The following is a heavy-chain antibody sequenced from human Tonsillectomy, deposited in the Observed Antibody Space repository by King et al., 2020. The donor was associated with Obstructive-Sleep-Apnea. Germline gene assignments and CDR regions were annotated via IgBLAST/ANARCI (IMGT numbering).Heavy chain of an antibody. CDR3: ARECGGDFEDAFDI. CDR2: ISYDGTNK. J-gene: IGHJ3*02. CDR1: GFAFSGYA. V-gene: IGHV3-30-3*01. D-gene: IGHD2-21*02. Sequence: VQLVESGGGVVQPGRSLRLSCAASGFAFSGYAIHWVRQAPGKGLEWVAIISYDGTNKYYADSVKGRFTISRDNSKNTLYLQMSSLRVEDTAVYYCARECGGDFEDAFDIWGQGTMVTVSS.